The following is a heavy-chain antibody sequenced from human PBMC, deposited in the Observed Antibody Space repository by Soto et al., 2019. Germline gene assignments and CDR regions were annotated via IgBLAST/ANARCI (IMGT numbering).Heavy chain of an antibody. CDR1: GYTFTRYT. D-gene: IGHD2-15*01. J-gene: IGHJ5*02. CDR2: INPDNGNT. V-gene: IGHV1-3*01. CDR3: ARGIATGQLEP. Sequence: QVQLVQSGAEVKKPGASVKISCKASGYTFTRYTMNWVRQAPGQRLEWMGWINPDNGNTKSSQKFQARVIITRATAASTAYMDLSSPRSEDTAVYYWARGIATGQLEPWGQGTLVTVSS.